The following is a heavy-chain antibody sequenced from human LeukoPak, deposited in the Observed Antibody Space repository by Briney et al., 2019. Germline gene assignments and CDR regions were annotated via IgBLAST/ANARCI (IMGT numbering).Heavy chain of an antibody. V-gene: IGHV3-21*06. CDR1: GFTFSTYN. CDR3: ARGHYDILTASYKWTPDY. CDR2: ITSGGTYT. Sequence: GGSLRLSCAASGFTFSTYNMNWVRQAPGKGLEWVSSITSGGTYTYYADSVKGRFTTSRDNAKDSLSLQLSSLRAEDTAVYYCARGHYDILTASYKWTPDYWGQGILVTVSS. J-gene: IGHJ4*02. D-gene: IGHD3-9*01.